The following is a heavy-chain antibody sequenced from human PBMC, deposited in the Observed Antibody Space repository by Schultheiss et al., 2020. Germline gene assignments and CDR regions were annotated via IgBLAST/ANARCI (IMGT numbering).Heavy chain of an antibody. J-gene: IGHJ3*02. CDR2: ISPNNGNT. D-gene: IGHD1-26*01. CDR3: ARDNVVGVRGGFDI. CDR1: GYTFATYG. Sequence: ASVKVSCKASGYTFATYGISWVRQAPGQGLEWMGWISPNNGNTNYEQKLQGRVTMTTDTSTSTAYMELRSLRSDDTAVYYCARDNVVGVRGGFDIWGQGTMVTVSS. V-gene: IGHV1-18*01.